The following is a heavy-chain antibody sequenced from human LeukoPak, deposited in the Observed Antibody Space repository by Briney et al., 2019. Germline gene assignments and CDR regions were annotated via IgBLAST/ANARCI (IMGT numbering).Heavy chain of an antibody. CDR1: GFIFSTYA. Sequence: GGSLRLSCAASGFIFSTYAMSWVRQAPGKGLEWVSFISGNGGSTSYADSVKGRFTISRDNSKNTLYLQMNSLRAEDAAVYYCVLRGYSYGYADYWGQGTLVTVSS. CDR2: ISGNGGST. V-gene: IGHV3-23*01. J-gene: IGHJ4*02. D-gene: IGHD5-18*01. CDR3: VLRGYSYGYADY.